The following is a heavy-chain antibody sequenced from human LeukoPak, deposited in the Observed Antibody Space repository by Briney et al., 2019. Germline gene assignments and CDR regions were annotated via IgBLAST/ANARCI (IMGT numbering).Heavy chain of an antibody. CDR2: IGGSGGST. V-gene: IGHV3-23*01. CDR1: GFTLSSNY. J-gene: IGHJ4*02. Sequence: GGSLRLSCAASGFTLSSNYVGWVRQAPEEGLEWVSTIGGSGGSTYYADSVKGRFTISRDNSKNTLYMQMNSLTAEDTAVYYCAKEPYYDSSGYFDNWGQGILVTVSS. CDR3: AKEPYYDSSGYFDN. D-gene: IGHD3-22*01.